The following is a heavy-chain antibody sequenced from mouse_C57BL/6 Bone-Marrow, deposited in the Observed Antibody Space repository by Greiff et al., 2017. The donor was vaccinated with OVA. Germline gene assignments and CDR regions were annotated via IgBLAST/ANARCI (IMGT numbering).Heavy chain of an antibody. V-gene: IGHV1-9*01. CDR1: GYTFTGYW. CDR2: ILPGSGST. J-gene: IGHJ4*01. D-gene: IGHD2-3*01. Sequence: QVQLQQSGAELMKPGASVKLSCKATGYTFTGYWIEWVKQRPGHGLEWIGEILPGSGSTNYNEKFKGKATFTADTSSNTAYMQLSSLTTEDSAIYYCARNVGTYDGYYLYAMDYWGQGTSVTVSS. CDR3: ARNVGTYDGYYLYAMDY.